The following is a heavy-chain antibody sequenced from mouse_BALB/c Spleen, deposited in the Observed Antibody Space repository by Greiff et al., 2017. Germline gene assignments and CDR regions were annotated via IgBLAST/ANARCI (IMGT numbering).Heavy chain of an antibody. D-gene: IGHD2-14*01. CDR3: ARSYRYDVVYAMDY. J-gene: IGHJ4*01. Sequence: VQLVESGPGLVQPSQSLSITCTVSGFSLTSYGVHWVRQSPGKGLEWLGVIWSGGSTDYNAAFISRLSISKDNSKSQVFFKMNSLQANDTAIYYCARSYRYDVVYAMDYWGQGTSVTVSS. CDR2: IWSGGST. CDR1: GFSLTSYG. V-gene: IGHV2-2*02.